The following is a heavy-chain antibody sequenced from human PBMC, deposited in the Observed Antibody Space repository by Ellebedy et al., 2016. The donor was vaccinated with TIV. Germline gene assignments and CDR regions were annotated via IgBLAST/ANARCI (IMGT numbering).Heavy chain of an antibody. D-gene: IGHD3-22*01. CDR1: GFTFSSYA. CDR3: AKLDSNGYGRDYFDY. V-gene: IGHV3-23*01. CDR2: ISGRGGST. J-gene: IGHJ4*02. Sequence: GESLKISCAASGFTFSSYAMSWVRQAPGKGLEWVSTISGRGGSTYYAGSVKGRFTVSRDTSKNTLSLRVNSLRAEDTAIYYCAKLDSNGYGRDYFDYWGQGTLVTVSS.